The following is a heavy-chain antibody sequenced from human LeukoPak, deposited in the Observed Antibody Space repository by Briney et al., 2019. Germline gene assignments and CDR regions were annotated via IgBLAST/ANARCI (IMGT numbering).Heavy chain of an antibody. J-gene: IGHJ4*02. Sequence: SETLSLTCAVYGGSFSSYYWSWIRQPPGKGLEWIGEINHSGSTNYNPSLKSRVTISVDTSKNQFSLKLSSVTAADTAVYYCASGEMATIAHFFWGQGTLVTVSS. CDR1: GGSFSSYY. CDR3: ASGEMATIAHFF. D-gene: IGHD5-24*01. V-gene: IGHV4-34*01. CDR2: INHSGST.